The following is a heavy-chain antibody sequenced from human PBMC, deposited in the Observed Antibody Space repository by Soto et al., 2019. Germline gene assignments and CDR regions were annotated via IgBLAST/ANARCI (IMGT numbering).Heavy chain of an antibody. J-gene: IGHJ6*02. CDR1: GFTFSSYA. Sequence: PGGSLRLSCAASGFTFSSYAMHWVRQAPGKGLEWVAVISYDGSNKYYADSVKGRFTISRDNSKNTLYLQMNSLRAEDTAVYYCARYIAAGTRGYYSGMDVWGQGTTVTVYS. V-gene: IGHV3-30-3*01. CDR2: ISYDGSNK. CDR3: ARYIAAGTRGYYSGMDV. D-gene: IGHD6-13*01.